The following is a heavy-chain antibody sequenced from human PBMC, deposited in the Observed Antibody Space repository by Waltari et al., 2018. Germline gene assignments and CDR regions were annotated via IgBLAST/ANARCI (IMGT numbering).Heavy chain of an antibody. J-gene: IGHJ4*02. CDR2: INHSGST. V-gene: IGHV4-34*01. Sequence: QVQLQQWGAGLLKPSETLSLTCAVYGGSFSGYYWSWIRQPPGTGLEWIGEINHSGSTNYNPSLKSRVTISVDTSKNQFSLKLSSVTAADTAVYYCARGRPGYDFWSGYPRTLDYWGQGTLVTVSS. D-gene: IGHD3-3*01. CDR3: ARGRPGYDFWSGYPRTLDY. CDR1: GGSFSGYY.